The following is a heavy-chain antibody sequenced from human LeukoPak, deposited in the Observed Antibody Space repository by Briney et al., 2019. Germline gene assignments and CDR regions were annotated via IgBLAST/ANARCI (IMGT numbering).Heavy chain of an antibody. CDR2: ISGSGGST. Sequence: QAGGSLRLSCAASGFTFSSYAMSWVRQAPGKGLEWVSAISGSGGSTYYADSVKGRFTISRDNSKNTLYLQMNSLRAEATAVYYCAKDSGSYPNGAFDIWGQGTMVTVSS. D-gene: IGHD1-26*01. J-gene: IGHJ3*02. CDR3: AKDSGSYPNGAFDI. CDR1: GFTFSSYA. V-gene: IGHV3-23*01.